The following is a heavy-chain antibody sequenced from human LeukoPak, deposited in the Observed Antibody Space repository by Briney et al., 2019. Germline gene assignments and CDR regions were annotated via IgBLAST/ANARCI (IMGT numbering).Heavy chain of an antibody. CDR1: GFTFGDYA. CDR3: TREGDFWSGANWLDP. Sequence: PGGSLRLSCTASGFTFGDYAMSWFRQAPGKGLEGVGFIRSKAYGGATEYAASVKGRFTISRDDSKSIAYLQMNSLKTEDTAVYYCTREGDFWSGANWLDPWGQGTLVTVSS. J-gene: IGHJ5*02. V-gene: IGHV3-49*03. CDR2: IRSKAYGGAT. D-gene: IGHD3-3*01.